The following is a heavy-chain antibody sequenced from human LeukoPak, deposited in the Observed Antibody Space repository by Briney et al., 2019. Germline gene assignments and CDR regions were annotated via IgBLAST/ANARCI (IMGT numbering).Heavy chain of an antibody. CDR2: IGTAGDT. CDR1: GFTFSSYD. Sequence: GGSLSLSCAAPGFTFSSYDMHWVRQSTGKGLEWVSAIGTAGDTYYPGSVKGRFTISRENAKNSLYLQMNSLRAEDTAVYYCARGRSGEDAFDIWGQGTMVTVSS. J-gene: IGHJ3*02. V-gene: IGHV3-13*01. D-gene: IGHD4-17*01. CDR3: ARGRSGEDAFDI.